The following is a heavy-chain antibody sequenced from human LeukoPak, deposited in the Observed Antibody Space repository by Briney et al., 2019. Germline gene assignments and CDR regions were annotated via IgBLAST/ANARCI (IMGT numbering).Heavy chain of an antibody. V-gene: IGHV4-34*01. CDR3: ARGPRVFDY. Sequence: PSETLSLTCVVYGGSFSGYYWSWIRQPPGKGLEWIGEINHSGSTNYNPSLKSRVTISVDTSKNQFSLKLSSVTAADTAVYYCARGPRVFDYWGQGTLVTVSS. CDR2: INHSGST. D-gene: IGHD6-13*01. CDR1: GGSFSGYY. J-gene: IGHJ4*02.